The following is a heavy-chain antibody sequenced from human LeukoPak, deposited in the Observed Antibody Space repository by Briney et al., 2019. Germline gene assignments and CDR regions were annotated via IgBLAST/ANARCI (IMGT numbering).Heavy chain of an antibody. CDR2: IYSGGST. D-gene: IGHD1-26*01. Sequence: GGSLRLSCAASGFTFSSNYMSWVRQAPGKGLEWVSVIYSGGSTYYADSVKGRFTISRDNSKNTLYLQMNSLRAEDTAVYYCARDLLGATPSNYWGQGTLVTVSS. CDR3: ARDLLGATPSNY. V-gene: IGHV3-66*01. CDR1: GFTFSSNY. J-gene: IGHJ4*02.